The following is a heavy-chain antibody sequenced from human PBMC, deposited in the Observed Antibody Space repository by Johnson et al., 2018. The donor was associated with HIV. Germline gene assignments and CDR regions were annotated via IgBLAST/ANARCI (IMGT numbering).Heavy chain of an antibody. CDR3: AKGREQLVPGVGDAFDI. D-gene: IGHD6-6*01. Sequence: QVQLVESGGGVVQPGRSLRLSCAASGFTFSSYGMHWVRQAPGKGLEWVAVISYDGSNKYYAESVKGRFTISRDNSRKTLYLQMNSLGGEDTAVYYCAKGREQLVPGVGDAFDIWGQGTMVTVSS. CDR2: ISYDGSNK. CDR1: GFTFSSYG. J-gene: IGHJ3*02. V-gene: IGHV3-30*18.